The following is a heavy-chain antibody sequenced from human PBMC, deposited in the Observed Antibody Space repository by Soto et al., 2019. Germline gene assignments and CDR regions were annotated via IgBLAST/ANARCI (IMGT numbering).Heavy chain of an antibody. CDR1: GFTFSNYA. Sequence: EVQLLESGGDLVQPGGSLRFSCAASGFTFSNYAMNWVRQAPGKGLEWVSTISGSGGTYYADSVKGRFTISRDNSKNTLYLQMNSLRAEDTAVYYCAKTIEGGTLHAFEIWGQGTMVTVSS. D-gene: IGHD1-26*01. J-gene: IGHJ3*02. CDR3: AKTIEGGTLHAFEI. V-gene: IGHV3-23*01. CDR2: ISGSGGT.